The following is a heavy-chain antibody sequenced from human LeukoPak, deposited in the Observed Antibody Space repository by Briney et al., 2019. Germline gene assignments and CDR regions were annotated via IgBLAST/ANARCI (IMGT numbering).Heavy chain of an antibody. Sequence: GGSLRLSCAASGFTVSSNYMSWVRQAPGKGLEWVSSISSSISYIYYADSVKGRFTISRDNAKNSLYLQMNSLRAEDTAVYYCARDAHYDFWSGYYSTWPLGYWGQGTLVTVSS. CDR2: ISSSISYI. CDR1: GFTVSSNY. J-gene: IGHJ4*02. D-gene: IGHD3-3*01. CDR3: ARDAHYDFWSGYYSTWPLGY. V-gene: IGHV3-21*01.